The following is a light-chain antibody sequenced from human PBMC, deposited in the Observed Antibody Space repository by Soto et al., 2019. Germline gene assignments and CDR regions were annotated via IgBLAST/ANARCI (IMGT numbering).Light chain of an antibody. CDR1: SSNIGAGYD. V-gene: IGLV1-40*01. CDR2: TTS. J-gene: IGLJ1*01. Sequence: QSVLTQPPSVSEAPGQRVTISCTGSSSNIGAGYDVHWYQQLPGRAPKLLMYTTSNRPSGVPDRFSGSKSGTSASLAITGLQAEDEADYYCQSYDSSLRVVFGSGTKVTVL. CDR3: QSYDSSLRVV.